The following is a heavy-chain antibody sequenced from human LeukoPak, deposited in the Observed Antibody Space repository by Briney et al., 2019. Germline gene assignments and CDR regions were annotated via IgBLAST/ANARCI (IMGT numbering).Heavy chain of an antibody. CDR3: AKYEGSYYYYGMDV. J-gene: IGHJ6*02. CDR2: ISGSGGST. CDR1: GFTFSSYA. V-gene: IGHV3-23*01. Sequence: PGGSLRLSCAASGFTFSSYAMSWVRQAPGKGLEWVSAISGSGGSTYYADSVKGRFTISRDNSKNTLYLQMNSLRAEDTAVYYCAKYEGSYYYYGMDVWGQGTTVTVSS. D-gene: IGHD1-26*01.